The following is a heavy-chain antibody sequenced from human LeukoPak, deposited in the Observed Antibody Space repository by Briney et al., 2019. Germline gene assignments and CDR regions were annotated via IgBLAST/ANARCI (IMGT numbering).Heavy chain of an antibody. CDR2: ISGSGGST. CDR3: VRGRISPDY. V-gene: IGHV3-23*01. J-gene: IGHJ4*02. D-gene: IGHD2/OR15-2a*01. CDR1: GFTFSSYA. Sequence: GGSLRLSCAASGFTFSSYAMSWVRQAPGKGLEWVSAISGSGGSTYYADSVKGRFTISRDNSKNTLYVEMNSLRAEDTAIYYCVRGRISPDYWGQGTLVTVSS.